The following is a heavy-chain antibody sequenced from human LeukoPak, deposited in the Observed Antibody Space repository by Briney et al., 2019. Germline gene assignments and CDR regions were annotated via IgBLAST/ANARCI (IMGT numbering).Heavy chain of an antibody. J-gene: IGHJ4*02. D-gene: IGHD6-13*01. CDR2: FSPVGSDT. V-gene: IGHV5-51*01. Sequence: GGSLKTPCKGPGYPFTNYWIAWVRQLPGKGLEGMGIFSPVGSDTRYSPSFQGQVPISAGKSITPAYLQWSILKASDNGMYYCARSTCSWSVDYWGQGTLVTVSS. CDR1: GYPFTNYW. CDR3: ARSTCSWSVDY.